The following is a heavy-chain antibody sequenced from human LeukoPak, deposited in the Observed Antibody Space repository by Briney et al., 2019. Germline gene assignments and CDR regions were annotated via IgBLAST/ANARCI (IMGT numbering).Heavy chain of an antibody. Sequence: KPSEALSLTCSVSGGSINSYYWNWIRQPPGKGLEWIASISYSGNTHYNPSLESRVTISVDTSKNQFSLKLSSVTAADTAVYYCARQEYYYGSGSHYFDYWGQGTLVTVSS. CDR3: ARQEYYYGSGSHYFDY. CDR2: ISYSGNT. D-gene: IGHD3-10*01. V-gene: IGHV4-59*08. J-gene: IGHJ4*02. CDR1: GGSINSYY.